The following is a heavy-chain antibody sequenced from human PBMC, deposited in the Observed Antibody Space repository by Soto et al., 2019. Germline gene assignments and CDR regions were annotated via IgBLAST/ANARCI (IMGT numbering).Heavy chain of an antibody. Sequence: ASVKVSCKASGGTFSSYAISWVRQAPGQGLEWMGWMNPNTGNAGYAQAFRGRVTMTRNTSITTAYMELSSLRSEDTAVYFCARRKERSGPYYLDYWGQGTLVTVSS. CDR1: GGTFSSYA. D-gene: IGHD6-25*01. CDR3: ARRKERSGPYYLDY. J-gene: IGHJ4*02. CDR2: MNPNTGNA. V-gene: IGHV1-8*02.